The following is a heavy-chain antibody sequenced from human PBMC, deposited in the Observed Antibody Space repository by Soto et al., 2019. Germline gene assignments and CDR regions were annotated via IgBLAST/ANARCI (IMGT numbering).Heavy chain of an antibody. D-gene: IGHD1-26*01. J-gene: IGHJ5*02. CDR2: VPYTGST. CDR1: GDSINHYY. V-gene: IGHV4-59*08. Sequence: QVQLQESSPGLVKPSETLSLTCTVSGDSINHYYWNWVRQAPGKGLEWIGYVPYTGSTNYNPSLKSRVTISMDTSKNQFSLRLTSVSAADTALYYCARRRYLGGSFYGGNWLDPWGQGSLVTVYS. CDR3: ARRRYLGGSFYGGNWLDP.